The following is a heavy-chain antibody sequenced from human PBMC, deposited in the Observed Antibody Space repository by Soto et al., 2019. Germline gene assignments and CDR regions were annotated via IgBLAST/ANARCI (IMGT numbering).Heavy chain of an antibody. CDR3: ARHFSVDYFDY. J-gene: IGHJ4*02. V-gene: IGHV1-58*01. CDR2: IVVGSGNT. CDR1: GFTFTSSA. Sequence: SVKVSCKASGFTFTSSAVQWVRQARGQSLEWIGWIVVGSGNTNYAQKFQERVTITRDMSTSTAYMELSSLRSEDTAVYYCARHFSVDYFDYWGQGTLVTVSS.